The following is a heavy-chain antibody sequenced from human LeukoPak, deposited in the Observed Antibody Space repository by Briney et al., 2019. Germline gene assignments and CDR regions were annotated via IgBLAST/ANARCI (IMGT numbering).Heavy chain of an antibody. J-gene: IGHJ6*03. Sequence: SVKVSCKASGGTFSSYAISWVRQAPGQGLEWMGGIIPIFGTANYAQKFQGRVTITADESTSTAYMELSSLRSEDTAVYYCARGDSSGWSYYYYYYMDVWGKGTTVTVSS. D-gene: IGHD6-19*01. CDR3: ARGDSSGWSYYYYYYMDV. CDR1: GGTFSSYA. CDR2: IIPIFGTA. V-gene: IGHV1-69*13.